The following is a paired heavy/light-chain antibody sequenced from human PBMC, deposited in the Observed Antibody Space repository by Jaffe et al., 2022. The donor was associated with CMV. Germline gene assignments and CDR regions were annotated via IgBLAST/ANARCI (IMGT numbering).Light chain of an antibody. V-gene: IGLV2-11*01. CDR2: DVS. Sequence: QSALTQPRSVSGSPGQSVTFSCIGTGSDVGSYNYVSWYQHHPGKAPKLMIFDVSKRPSGVPDRFSGSKSGNTASLTISGLQAEDEADYYCYSYAGTYTIGGVFGGGTKLTVL. J-gene: IGLJ2*01. CDR3: YSYAGTYTIGGV. CDR1: GSDVGSYNY.
Heavy chain of an antibody. CDR3: ARVPTARGWRSYYFDY. D-gene: IGHD4-4*01. CDR2: IKQDGRER. V-gene: IGHV3-7*03. CDR1: GFTFSNYW. J-gene: IGHJ4*02. Sequence: EVQLVESGGGLVQPGGSLRLSCAVSGFTFSNYWMSWVRQAPGKGLEWVANIKQDGRERYYVDSVKGRFTISRDNVKNSLSLQMHSLRAEDTAVYYCARVPTARGWRSYYFDYWGQGTLVAVSS.